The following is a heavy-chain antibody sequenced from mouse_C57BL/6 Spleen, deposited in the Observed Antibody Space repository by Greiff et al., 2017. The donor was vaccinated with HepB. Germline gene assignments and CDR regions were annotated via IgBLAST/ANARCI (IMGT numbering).Heavy chain of an antibody. CDR2: ISSGSSTI. Sequence: EVKVVESGGGLVKPGGSLKLSCAASGFTFSDYGMHWVRQAPEKGLEWVAYISSGSSTIYYADTVKGRFTISRDNAKNTLFLQMTSLRAEDTAMYYCARPYYYGSSKAWFAYWGQGTLVTVSA. J-gene: IGHJ3*01. V-gene: IGHV5-17*01. D-gene: IGHD1-1*01. CDR1: GFTFSDYG. CDR3: ARPYYYGSSKAWFAY.